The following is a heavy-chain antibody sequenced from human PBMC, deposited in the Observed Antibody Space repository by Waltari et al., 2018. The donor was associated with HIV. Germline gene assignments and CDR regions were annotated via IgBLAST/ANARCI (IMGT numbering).Heavy chain of an antibody. Sequence: EVQLVESGGGLVQPGRSLRLSCAASGFTLDDYAMHWVRKAPGKGLEWVSGISWKSGSTGYADSVKGRFTISRDNAKNSLYLQMNSLRAEDTALYYCAKDTHSSGWYGELVYWGQGTLVTVSS. CDR3: AKDTHSSGWYGELVY. CDR1: GFTLDDYA. V-gene: IGHV3-9*01. J-gene: IGHJ4*02. CDR2: ISWKSGST. D-gene: IGHD6-19*01.